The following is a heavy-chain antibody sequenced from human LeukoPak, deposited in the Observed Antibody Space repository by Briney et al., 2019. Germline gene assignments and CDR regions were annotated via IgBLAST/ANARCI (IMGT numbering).Heavy chain of an antibody. CDR3: ARLIPPDGDYSFWFDP. D-gene: IGHD4-17*01. CDR2: INPNSGGT. V-gene: IGHV1-2*02. CDR1: GYTFTGYY. Sequence: GASVKVSCKASGYTFTGYYMHWVRQAPGQGLEWMGWINPNSGGTNYAQKFQGRVTMTRDTSISTAYMELSRLRSDDTAMYYCARLIPPDGDYSFWFDPWGQGTLVTVSS. J-gene: IGHJ5*02.